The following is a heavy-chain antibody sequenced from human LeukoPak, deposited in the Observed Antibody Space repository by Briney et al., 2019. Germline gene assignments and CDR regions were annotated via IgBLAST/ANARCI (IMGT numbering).Heavy chain of an antibody. Sequence: ASVKVSCKASGYTFTSYDINWVRQATGQGLEWMGWMNPNSGNTGYAQKLQGRVTMTTDTSTSTAYMELRSLRSDDTAVYYCARVPFGVAGHNTLGYYFDYWGQGTLVTVSS. CDR2: MNPNSGNT. D-gene: IGHD6-19*01. CDR3: ARVPFGVAGHNTLGYYFDY. V-gene: IGHV1-8*01. CDR1: GYTFTSYD. J-gene: IGHJ4*02.